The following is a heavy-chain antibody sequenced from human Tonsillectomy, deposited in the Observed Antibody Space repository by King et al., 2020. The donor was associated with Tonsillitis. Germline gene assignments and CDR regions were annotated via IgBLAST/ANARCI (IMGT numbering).Heavy chain of an antibody. CDR3: AKDRVGKYFYYYYGMDV. CDR1: GFTFNNYG. V-gene: IGHV3-30*02. Sequence: VQLVESGGGVVXPGGSXXXSCAASGFTFNNYGMHWVRQAPGKGLDWVAFIRFDGSDKYYADSVKGRFTISRDNSKNMLYLQMNSLRAEDTALYYCAKDRVGKYFYYYYGMDVWGQGTTVTVSS. J-gene: IGHJ6*02. CDR2: IRFDGSDK. D-gene: IGHD3-16*01.